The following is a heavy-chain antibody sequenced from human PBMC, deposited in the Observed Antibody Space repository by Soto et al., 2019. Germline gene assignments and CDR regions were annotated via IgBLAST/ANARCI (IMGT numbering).Heavy chain of an antibody. CDR1: GGSISSSNW. CDR3: AGYQLANYYYGMDV. D-gene: IGHD2-2*01. J-gene: IGHJ6*02. Sequence: QVQLLESGPGLVKPSGTLSLTCAVSGGSISSSNWWSWVRQPPGKGLGWIGEIYNRGSTNYNPSLESRVTISVDKSKNQFSLKLSSVTAADTAVYYCAGYQLANYYYGMDVWGQGTTVTVSS. CDR2: IYNRGST. V-gene: IGHV4-4*02.